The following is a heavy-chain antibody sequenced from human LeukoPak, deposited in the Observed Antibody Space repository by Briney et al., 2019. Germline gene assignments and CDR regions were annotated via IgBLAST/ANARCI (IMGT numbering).Heavy chain of an antibody. CDR3: ARDAAVREAYPPGY. J-gene: IGHJ4*02. V-gene: IGHV3-21*01. CDR2: ISSSSSYI. CDR1: GFTFSSYS. Sequence: GGSLRLSCAASGFTFSSYSMNWVRQAPGKGLEWVSSISSSSSYIYYADSVKGRFTISRDNAKNSLYLQMNSLRAEDTAVYYCARDAAVREAYPPGYWGQGTLVTVSS. D-gene: IGHD3-10*01.